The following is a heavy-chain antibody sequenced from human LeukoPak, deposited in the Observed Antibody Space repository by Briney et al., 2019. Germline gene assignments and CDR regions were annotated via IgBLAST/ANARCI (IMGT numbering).Heavy chain of an antibody. CDR2: IRSKDYGGTT. Sequence: PGGSQSLTCAVSGLTFSSAWMTWVRLAPGRGLEWVGRIRSKDYGGTTDYAEPVKGSFIISRDDSENTVYLQMNSLKTEDTGDYYCTTVGVYCYDHWGQGTRVTVSS. J-gene: IGHJ5*02. CDR1: GLTFSSAW. V-gene: IGHV3-15*01. D-gene: IGHD2-21*01. CDR3: TTVGVYCYDH.